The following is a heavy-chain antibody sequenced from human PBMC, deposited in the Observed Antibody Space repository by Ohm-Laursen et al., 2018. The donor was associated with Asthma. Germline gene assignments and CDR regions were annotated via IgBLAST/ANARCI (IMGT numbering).Heavy chain of an antibody. CDR2: ISYDGSNK. V-gene: IGHV3-30*03. J-gene: IGHJ4*02. CDR3: ARALVYYYDSSGYRF. Sequence: SLRLSCAASGFTFSSYGMHWVRQAPGKGLEWVAVISYDGSNKYYADSVKGRFTISRDNPKNTLYLQMNSLRAEDTAVYYCARALVYYYDSSGYRFWGQGTLVTVSP. CDR1: GFTFSSYG. D-gene: IGHD3-22*01.